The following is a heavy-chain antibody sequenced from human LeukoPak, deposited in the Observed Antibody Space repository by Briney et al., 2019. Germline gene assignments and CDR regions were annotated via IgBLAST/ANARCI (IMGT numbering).Heavy chain of an antibody. J-gene: IGHJ4*02. V-gene: IGHV3-48*04. CDR1: GFTVSSNY. D-gene: IGHD6-19*01. Sequence: GGSLRLSCAASGFTVSSNYMSWVRQAPGKGLEWIAYITSGSSIIYYADSVKGRFTISRDNAKNALYLQMNSLRAEDTAVYYCAKSAGVSSGWSIFDYWGQGTLVTVSS. CDR2: ITSGSSII. CDR3: AKSAGVSSGWSIFDY.